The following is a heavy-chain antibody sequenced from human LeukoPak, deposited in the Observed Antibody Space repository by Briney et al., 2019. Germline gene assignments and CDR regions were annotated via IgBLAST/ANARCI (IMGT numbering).Heavy chain of an antibody. CDR2: ISSGGTYE. D-gene: IGHD3-10*01. Sequence: GGSLRHSCAASGFTFSNYAMCWVRQAPGKGLEWVSLISSGGTYEYYADSVKGPFTISRDNSKNTLYLQLNSLRAEHTAVYYCARDSTYYYDSGSSGPHYFDNWGQGTLVTVSS. V-gene: IGHV3-30*01. CDR3: ARDSTYYYDSGSSGPHYFDN. J-gene: IGHJ4*02. CDR1: GFTFSNYA.